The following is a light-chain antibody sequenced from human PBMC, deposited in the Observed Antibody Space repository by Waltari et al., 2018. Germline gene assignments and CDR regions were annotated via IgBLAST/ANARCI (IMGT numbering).Light chain of an antibody. CDR2: DVS. J-gene: IGLJ1*01. Sequence: QSALTQPRSVSGSLGQSVTISCTGTSSDVGGYNYVSWYLQNPGKAPKLMIYDVSKRPSGVPDRFSGSKSGNTASRTISGLQAEDETDYYCCSYAGSYTYVFGTGTKVTVL. V-gene: IGLV2-11*01. CDR1: SSDVGGYNY. CDR3: CSYAGSYTYV.